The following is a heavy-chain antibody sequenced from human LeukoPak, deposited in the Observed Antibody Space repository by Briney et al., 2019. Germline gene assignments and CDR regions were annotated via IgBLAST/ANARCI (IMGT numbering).Heavy chain of an antibody. Sequence: GRSLRLSCEASGFTFSSYGMDWVRQAPGKGLEWVAVIWYDGSNKYYADSVKGRFTISRDNSKNTLYLQMNSLRVEDTAVYYCARGLQVIYGMDVWGKGTTVTVSS. D-gene: IGHD2-21*01. CDR3: ARGLQVIYGMDV. J-gene: IGHJ6*04. V-gene: IGHV3-33*01. CDR1: GFTFSSYG. CDR2: IWYDGSNK.